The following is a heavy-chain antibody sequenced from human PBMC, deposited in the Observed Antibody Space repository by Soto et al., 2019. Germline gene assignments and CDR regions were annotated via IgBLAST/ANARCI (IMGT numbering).Heavy chain of an antibody. CDR3: ARKGGAVAHVDRGWFDP. D-gene: IGHD6-19*01. Sequence: QVQLQESGPGLVKPSGTLSLTCAVSGGSISSSNWWSWVRQPPGKGLEWIWEIYHSGSTNYNPSLKSRVTISVDKSKNQFSLKLSSVTAADTAVYYCARKGGAVAHVDRGWFDPWGQGTLVTVSS. V-gene: IGHV4-4*02. CDR1: GGSISSSNW. J-gene: IGHJ5*02. CDR2: IYHSGST.